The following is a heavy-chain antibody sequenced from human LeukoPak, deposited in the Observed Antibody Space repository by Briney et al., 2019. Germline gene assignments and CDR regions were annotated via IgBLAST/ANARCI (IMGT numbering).Heavy chain of an antibody. CDR1: GYSFTSYW. CDR3: AGHAGGYDDRTDY. V-gene: IGHV5-51*01. D-gene: IGHD5-12*01. J-gene: IGHJ4*02. CDR2: IDPGDSDT. Sequence: GESLKISCKGSGYSFTSYWIGWVRQMPGKGLEWMGIIDPGDSDTSYSPSFRGQFTISDDKSIRPSYLQWSSRKASDTAMYYCAGHAGGYDDRTDYWGQGTLVTASS.